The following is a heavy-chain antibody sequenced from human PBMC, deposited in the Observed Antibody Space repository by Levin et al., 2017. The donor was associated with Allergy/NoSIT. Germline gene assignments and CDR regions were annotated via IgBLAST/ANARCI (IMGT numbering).Heavy chain of an antibody. J-gene: IGHJ5*02. CDR1: GYTFTSYG. CDR2: ISVYNGNT. Sequence: VASVKVSCKASGYTFTSYGISWVRQAPGQGLEWMGWISVYNGNTNYAQKFQGRVTMTTDTSTSTAYMELRSLRSDDTAVYYCARAEWAYCSGTSCPLGNWFDPWGQGTLVTVSS. CDR3: ARAEWAYCSGTSCPLGNWFDP. D-gene: IGHD2-2*01. V-gene: IGHV1-18*01.